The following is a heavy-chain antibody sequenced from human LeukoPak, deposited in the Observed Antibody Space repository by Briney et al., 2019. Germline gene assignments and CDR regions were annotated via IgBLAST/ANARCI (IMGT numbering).Heavy chain of an antibody. CDR3: AKARSTLDYDILSMDV. CDR1: GFTFSSYA. J-gene: IGHJ6*02. D-gene: IGHD3-9*01. Sequence: GGSLRLSCAASGFTFSSYAMSWVRQAPGKGLEWVSAISGSGGSTYYADSVKGRFTISRDNSKNTLYLQMNSLRAEDTAVYYCAKARSTLDYDILSMDVWGQGTTVTVSS. CDR2: ISGSGGST. V-gene: IGHV3-23*01.